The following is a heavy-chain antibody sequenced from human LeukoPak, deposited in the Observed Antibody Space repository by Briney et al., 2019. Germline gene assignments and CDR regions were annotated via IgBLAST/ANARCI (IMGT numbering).Heavy chain of an antibody. Sequence: SGPTLVNPTQTLTLTCTFSGFSLSTRGVGVGWIRQPPGKALEWLALIHSNDDKRYSPSPKTRLTITKDTSKNLVVLTMTNMDPVDTATYSCAHSVIVGSTLGYFDYWGQGTLVTVSS. CDR2: IHSNDDK. D-gene: IGHD1-26*01. V-gene: IGHV2-5*01. CDR1: GFSLSTRGVG. CDR3: AHSVIVGSTLGYFDY. J-gene: IGHJ4*02.